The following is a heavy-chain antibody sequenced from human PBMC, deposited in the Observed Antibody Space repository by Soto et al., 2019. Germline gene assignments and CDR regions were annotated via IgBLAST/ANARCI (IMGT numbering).Heavy chain of an antibody. J-gene: IGHJ6*03. CDR2: ISGSGGST. CDR3: AKQGGLMVRGEDYYYYMDV. CDR1: GFTFSSYA. D-gene: IGHD3-10*01. V-gene: IGHV3-23*01. Sequence: GGSLRLSCAASGFTFSSYAMSWVRQAPGKGLEWVSAISGSGGSTYYADSVKGRFTISRDNSKNTLYLQMNSLRAEDTAVYYCAKQGGLMVRGEDYYYYMDVWGKGTTVTVSS.